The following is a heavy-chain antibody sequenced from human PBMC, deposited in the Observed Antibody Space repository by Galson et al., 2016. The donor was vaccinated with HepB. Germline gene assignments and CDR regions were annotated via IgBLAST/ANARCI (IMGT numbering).Heavy chain of an antibody. D-gene: IGHD6-13*01. CDR3: ARRAAAGQENFDY. Sequence: QSGAAVKTPGESLKISCKGSGYSFTHYWIAWVRQMPGKGLEWMGIIYPGDSDTKYSPSFQGPVTIPADNSISTAYLQWTRLKASATAIYYCARRAAAGQENFDYWGQGTLVTVSS. CDR2: IYPGDSDT. V-gene: IGHV5-51*01. J-gene: IGHJ4*02. CDR1: GYSFTHYW.